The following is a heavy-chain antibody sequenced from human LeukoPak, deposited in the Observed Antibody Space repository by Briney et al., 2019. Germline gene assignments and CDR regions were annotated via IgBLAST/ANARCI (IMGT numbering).Heavy chain of an antibody. J-gene: IGHJ4*02. D-gene: IGHD3-3*01. CDR2: ISAYNGNT. Sequence: ASVKVSCKASGYTFTSHGISWVRQAPGQGLEWIGGISAYNGNTNYAQKLQGRVTMTTDTSTSTAYMELRSLRSDDTAVYYCARHLYYDFWSGYLPDYWGQGTLVTVSS. V-gene: IGHV1-18*01. CDR1: GYTFTSHG. CDR3: ARHLYYDFWSGYLPDY.